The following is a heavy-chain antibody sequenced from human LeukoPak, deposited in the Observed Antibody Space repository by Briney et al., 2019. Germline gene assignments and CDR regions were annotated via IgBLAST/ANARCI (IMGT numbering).Heavy chain of an antibody. CDR1: GFTFSSYA. D-gene: IGHD2-15*01. CDR2: ISDSGGST. J-gene: IGHJ4*02. Sequence: GGSLRLSCAASGFTFSSYAMSWVRQAPGKGLEWVSAISDSGGSTYYADSVKGRFTISRHNSKNTLYLQMNSLRAEDTAVYYCARGLLGYYFDYWGQGTLVTVSS. V-gene: IGHV3-23*01. CDR3: ARGLLGYYFDY.